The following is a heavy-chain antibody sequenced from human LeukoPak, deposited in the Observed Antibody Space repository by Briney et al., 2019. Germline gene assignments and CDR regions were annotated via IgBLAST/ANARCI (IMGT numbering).Heavy chain of an antibody. CDR1: SGSISTSNYY. Sequence: RTSETLSLTCTVSSGSISTSNYYWGWVRQPPGKALEWIGYIYYTGNTNYNPSLKSRVTISVDTSKNQFSLKLSSVTAADTAVYYCARDRLQLQSWGQGTLVTVSS. D-gene: IGHD1-1*01. V-gene: IGHV4-61*01. J-gene: IGHJ5*02. CDR3: ARDRLQLQS. CDR2: IYYTGNT.